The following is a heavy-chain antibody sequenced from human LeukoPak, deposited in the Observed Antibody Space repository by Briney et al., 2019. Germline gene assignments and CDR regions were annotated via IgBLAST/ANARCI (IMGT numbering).Heavy chain of an antibody. Sequence: ASVKVSFKASGYTVTSYGISGVRQAPGQGLEWMGGMSAYNGNTNYAQKLQGRVTMTTDTSTSTAYMELRRLRSDATAVYYCARSPALISNAFDIWGQGTMVTVSS. CDR2: MSAYNGNT. CDR3: ARSPALISNAFDI. D-gene: IGHD3-10*01. CDR1: GYTVTSYG. J-gene: IGHJ3*02. V-gene: IGHV1-18*01.